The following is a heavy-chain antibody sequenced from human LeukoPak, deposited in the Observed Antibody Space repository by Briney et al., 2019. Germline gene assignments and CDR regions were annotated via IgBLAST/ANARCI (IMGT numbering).Heavy chain of an antibody. CDR1: GGSISGSSYY. D-gene: IGHD6-19*01. V-gene: IGHV4-39*07. CDR3: ARVAVAGKGSFDY. CDR2: IYYSGST. Sequence: SETLSLTCTVSGGSISGSSYYWGWIRQPPGKGLEWIGSIYYSGSTYYNPSLKSRVTISVDTSKNQFSLNLNSVTPEDTAVYYCARVAVAGKGSFDYWGQGTLVTVSS. J-gene: IGHJ4*02.